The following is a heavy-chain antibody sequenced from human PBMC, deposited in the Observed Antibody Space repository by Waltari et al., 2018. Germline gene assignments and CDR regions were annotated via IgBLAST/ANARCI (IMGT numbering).Heavy chain of an antibody. CDR2: IYYSGST. CDR1: GGSISSSRYY. Sequence: QLQLQESGPGLVKPSETLSLTCTVPGGSISSSRYYWGWIRPPPGKGLEWIGSIYYSGSTYYNPSLKSRVTISVDTSKNQFSLKLSSVTAADTAVYYCARRGGMEYSSSWYWGRYFDYWGQGTLVTVSS. D-gene: IGHD6-13*01. CDR3: ARRGGMEYSSSWYWGRYFDY. V-gene: IGHV4-39*01. J-gene: IGHJ4*02.